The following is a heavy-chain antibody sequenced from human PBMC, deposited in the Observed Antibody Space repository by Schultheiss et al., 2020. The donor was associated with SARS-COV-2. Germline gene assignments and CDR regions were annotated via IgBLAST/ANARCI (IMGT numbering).Heavy chain of an antibody. Sequence: GGSLRLSCAASGFTFSSYEMNWVRQAPGKGLEWVSYISSSGSTIYYADSVKGRFTISRDNAKNSLYLQMNSLRVGDTAVYYCARGGSGYANYGMDVWGQGTTVTVSS. D-gene: IGHD5-12*01. CDR1: GFTFSSYE. J-gene: IGHJ6*02. CDR2: ISSSGSTI. V-gene: IGHV3-48*03. CDR3: ARGGSGYANYGMDV.